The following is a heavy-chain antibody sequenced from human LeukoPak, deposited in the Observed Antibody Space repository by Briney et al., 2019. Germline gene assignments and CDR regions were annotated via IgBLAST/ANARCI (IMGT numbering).Heavy chain of an antibody. V-gene: IGHV4-34*01. CDR2: INHSGST. CDR3: ARLDTEWAPCLDY. Sequence: SETLSLTCAVYGGSFSGYYWSWVRQPPGKGGEWIGEINHSGSTNYNPSLKRRVTISVDTSKNQFSLKLSSVTAADTAVYYCARLDTEWAPCLDYWGQGTLVTVSS. D-gene: IGHD3-3*01. J-gene: IGHJ4*02. CDR1: GGSFSGYY.